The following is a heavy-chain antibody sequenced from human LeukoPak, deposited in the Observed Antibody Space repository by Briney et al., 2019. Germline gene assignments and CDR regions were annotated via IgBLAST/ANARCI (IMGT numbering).Heavy chain of an antibody. Sequence: PGRSLRLSCAASGSTFSSYGMNWVRQAPGKGLEWVAVISYDGSNKYYADSVKGRFTISRDNAKNSLYLQMNSLRAEDTAVYYCARESGSYRGFDYWGQGTLVTVSS. V-gene: IGHV3-30*03. CDR3: ARESGSYRGFDY. CDR2: ISYDGSNK. CDR1: GSTFSSYG. D-gene: IGHD1-26*01. J-gene: IGHJ4*02.